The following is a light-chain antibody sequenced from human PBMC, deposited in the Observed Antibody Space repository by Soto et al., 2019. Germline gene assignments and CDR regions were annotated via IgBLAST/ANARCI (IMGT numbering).Light chain of an antibody. Sequence: QSVLTQPASISGSPGQSSTISFTGISSDVDNYDYVSWYQHHPGKAPKLMIYDVTHRPSGVSNRFSGSKSGNTASLTISGLQAEDEADYYCSSYKSSHTLWVFGGGTKVTVL. CDR3: SSYKSSHTLWV. V-gene: IGLV2-14*01. CDR2: DVT. J-gene: IGLJ3*02. CDR1: SSDVDNYDY.